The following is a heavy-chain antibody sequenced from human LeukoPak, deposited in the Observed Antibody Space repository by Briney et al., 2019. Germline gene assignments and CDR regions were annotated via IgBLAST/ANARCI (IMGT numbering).Heavy chain of an antibody. J-gene: IGHJ6*03. CDR2: IYTSGST. D-gene: IGHD3-3*01. CDR1: GGSISSGSYY. CDR3: ARALHYDFWSGNYMDV. Sequence: SQTLSLTCTVSGGSISSGSYYWSWIRQPAGKELEWIGRIYTSGSTNYNPSLKSRVTISVDTSKNQFSLKLSSVTAADTAVYYCARALHYDFWSGNYMDVWGKGTTVTVSS. V-gene: IGHV4-61*02.